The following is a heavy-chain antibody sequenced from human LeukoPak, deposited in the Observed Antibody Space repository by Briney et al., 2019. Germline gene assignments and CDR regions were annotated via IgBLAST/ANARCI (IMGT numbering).Heavy chain of an antibody. CDR1: GGTFNNSA. V-gene: IGHV1-69*05. CDR3: ARDVHGDYGSGWFDP. J-gene: IGHJ5*02. Sequence: SVKVSCKTSGGTFNNSAISWVRQAPGQALEWLGGIMPLFGTAGYAQKFQGRVTITKDESTRTVYLELTSLTSDDTAVYYCARDVHGDYGSGWFDPWGQGTLVSVSS. D-gene: IGHD4-17*01. CDR2: IMPLFGTA.